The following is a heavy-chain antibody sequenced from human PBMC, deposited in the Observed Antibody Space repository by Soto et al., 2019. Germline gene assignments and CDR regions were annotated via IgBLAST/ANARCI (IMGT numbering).Heavy chain of an antibody. CDR3: ARHPGKQQLVDY. V-gene: IGHV4-59*08. Sequence: QVQLQESGPGLVKPSETLSLTCTVSGGSISSYYWSWIRQPPGKGLEWIGYIYYSGSTNYNPSLKSRVTISVDTSKNQFSLKLSSVTAGDTAVYYCARHPGKQQLVDYWGQGTLVTVSS. J-gene: IGHJ4*02. CDR2: IYYSGST. CDR1: GGSISSYY. D-gene: IGHD6-13*01.